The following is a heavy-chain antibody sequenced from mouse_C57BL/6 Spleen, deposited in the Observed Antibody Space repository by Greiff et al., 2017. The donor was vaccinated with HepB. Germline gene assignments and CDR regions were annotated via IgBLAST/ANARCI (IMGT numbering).Heavy chain of an antibody. J-gene: IGHJ2*01. CDR2: ISYDGSN. CDR1: GYSITSGYY. V-gene: IGHV3-6*01. D-gene: IGHD1-1*01. CDR3: ARDPIYYYGSRFDY. Sequence: EVKLEESGPGLVKPSQSLSLTCSVTGYSITSGYYWNWIRQFPGNKLEWMGYISYDGSNNYNPSLKNRISITRDTSKNQVFLKLNSVTTEDTATYYCARDPIYYYGSRFDYWGQGTTLTVSS.